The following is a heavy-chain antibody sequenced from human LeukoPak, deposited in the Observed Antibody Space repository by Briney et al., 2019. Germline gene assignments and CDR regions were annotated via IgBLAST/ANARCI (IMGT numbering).Heavy chain of an antibody. CDR3: AKAHSISWPYAFDS. CDR1: GFTFSNYA. V-gene: IGHV3-23*01. D-gene: IGHD6-13*01. CDR2: ISGNGGRT. J-gene: IGHJ4*02. Sequence: SGGSLRLSCAASGFTFSNYAMAWVRQAPGKGLGWVSAISGNGGRTYSADSVQGRFTISRDNSKNTVYLQMDNLRAEDSAMYYCAKAHSISWPYAFDSWGQGTLVTVSS.